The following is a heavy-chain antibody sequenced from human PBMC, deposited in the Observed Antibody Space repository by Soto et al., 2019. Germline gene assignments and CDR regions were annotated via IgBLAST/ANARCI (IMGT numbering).Heavy chain of an antibody. CDR3: ARESPDYYGSGSYYDY. D-gene: IGHD3-10*01. J-gene: IGHJ4*02. V-gene: IGHV4-59*01. Sequence: PSETLSLTCTVSGGSISSYYWSWIRQPPGKGLEWIGYIYYSGSTNYNPSLKSRVTISVDTSKNQFSLKLSSVTAADTAVYYCARESPDYYGSGSYYDYWGQGTLVTVPQ. CDR2: IYYSGST. CDR1: GGSISSYY.